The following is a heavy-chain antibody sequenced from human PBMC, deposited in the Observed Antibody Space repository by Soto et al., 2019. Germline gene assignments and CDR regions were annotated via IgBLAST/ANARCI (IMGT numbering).Heavy chain of an antibody. CDR3: ARDQRDYYDSSGYYLNYYGMDV. V-gene: IGHV1-18*01. CDR1: GYTFTSYG. Sequence: QVQLVQSGAEVKKPGASVKVSCKASGYTFTSYGISWVRQAPGQGLEWMGWISAYNGNTNYAQKLQGRVTMTTDTSTSTAYMELRSLRSDDTAVYYCARDQRDYYDSSGYYLNYYGMDVWGQGTTVTVSS. CDR2: ISAYNGNT. D-gene: IGHD3-22*01. J-gene: IGHJ6*02.